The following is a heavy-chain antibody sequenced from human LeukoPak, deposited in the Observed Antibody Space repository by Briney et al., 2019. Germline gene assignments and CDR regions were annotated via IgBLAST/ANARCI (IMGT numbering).Heavy chain of an antibody. V-gene: IGHV3-23*01. Sequence: GGSLRLSCAASGFTFNNYAMTWVRQAPGKGLEWVSVVSGSGDNTNYADSVKGRFTISRDNSKNTLYLQMNSLRAEDTAVYYCAKSTAGYSYGQLDYWGQGTLVTVSS. CDR3: AKSTAGYSYGQLDY. CDR2: VSGSGDNT. CDR1: GFTFNNYA. D-gene: IGHD5-18*01. J-gene: IGHJ4*02.